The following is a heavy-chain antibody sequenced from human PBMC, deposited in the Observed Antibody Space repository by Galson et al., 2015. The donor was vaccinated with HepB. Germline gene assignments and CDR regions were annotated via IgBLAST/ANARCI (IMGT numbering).Heavy chain of an antibody. CDR2: ISYDGSNK. J-gene: IGHJ4*02. CDR3: AKDNGGPLNY. Sequence: SLRLSCAASGFTFSSYGMHWVRQAPGKGLEWVAVISYDGSNKYYADSVKGRFTISRDNSKNTLYLQMNSLRAEDTAVYYCAKDNGGPLNYWGQGTLVTVSS. CDR1: GFTFSSYG. D-gene: IGHD2-8*01. V-gene: IGHV3-30*18.